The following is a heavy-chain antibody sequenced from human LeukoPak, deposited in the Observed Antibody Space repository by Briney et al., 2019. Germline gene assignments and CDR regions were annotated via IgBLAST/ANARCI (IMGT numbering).Heavy chain of an antibody. CDR2: INHSGST. Sequence: SETLPLTCAVYGGSFSGYYWSWIRQPPGKGLEWIGEINHSGSTNYNPSLKSRVTISVDTSKNQFSLKLSSVTAADTAVYYCARGLGYSYGFGKYYFDYWGQGTLVTVSS. J-gene: IGHJ4*02. D-gene: IGHD5-18*01. CDR1: GGSFSGYY. CDR3: ARGLGYSYGFGKYYFDY. V-gene: IGHV4-34*01.